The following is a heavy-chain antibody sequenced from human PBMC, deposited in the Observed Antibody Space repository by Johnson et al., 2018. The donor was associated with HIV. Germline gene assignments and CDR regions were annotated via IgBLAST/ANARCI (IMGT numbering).Heavy chain of an antibody. CDR1: GFTFDDYA. V-gene: IGHV3-9*01. D-gene: IGHD3-22*01. CDR2: ISWNSGSI. CDR3: AKVPRPYYYDSADAFDI. Sequence: VQLVESGGGLVQPGRSLRLSCAASGFTFDDYAMHWVRQAPGKGLEWVSGISWNSGSIGYADSVKGRFTISRDNAKNSLYLQMNSLRAEDTALYYCAKVPRPYYYDSADAFDIWGQGTMVTVSS. J-gene: IGHJ3*02.